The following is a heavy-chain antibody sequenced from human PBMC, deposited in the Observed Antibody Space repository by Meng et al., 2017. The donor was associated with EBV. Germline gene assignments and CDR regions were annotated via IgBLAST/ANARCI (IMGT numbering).Heavy chain of an antibody. Sequence: QLQLYQSGPGLVKPSETLSLTCPVAGDSISSRSYYWGWIRQSPGKGLEWIGNVYYSGNSYYNPSLKSRVTISVDTSKNQFYLKLISVTAADTAVYFCARVSFYDYWSGYSFNWFDPWGQGPLVTVSS. CDR2: VYYSGNS. J-gene: IGHJ5*02. V-gene: IGHV4-39*01. D-gene: IGHD3-3*01. CDR1: GDSISSRSYY. CDR3: ARVSFYDYWSGYSFNWFDP.